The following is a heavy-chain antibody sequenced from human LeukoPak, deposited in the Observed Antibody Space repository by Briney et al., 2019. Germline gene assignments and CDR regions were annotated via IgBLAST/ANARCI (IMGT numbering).Heavy chain of an antibody. J-gene: IGHJ4*02. Sequence: SETMSLTCTVSGGSISSFYWSWIRQPPGRGLEWIGSTYYSGGTTSNPSLKRRVTLSVDTSKNQFSLKLSAVTAADTAVYYCARMDPGDYVWGSYRYANYFDYWGQGTLVTVSS. D-gene: IGHD3-16*02. CDR3: ARMDPGDYVWGSYRYANYFDY. V-gene: IGHV4-59*12. CDR1: GGSISSFY. CDR2: TYYSGGT.